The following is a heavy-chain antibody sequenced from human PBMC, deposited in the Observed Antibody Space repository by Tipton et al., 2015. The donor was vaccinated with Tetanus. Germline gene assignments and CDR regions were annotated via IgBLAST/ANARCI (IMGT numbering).Heavy chain of an antibody. CDR3: ARHSAIGSYYGDAFDI. CDR2: IYYSGST. J-gene: IGHJ3*02. V-gene: IGHV4-39*01. D-gene: IGHD1-26*01. CDR1: GGSISSSSYY. Sequence: TLSLTCTVSGGSISSSSYYWGWIRQPPGKGLEWIGSIYYSGSTYYNPSLKSRVTISVDTSKTQFSLKLSSVTAADTAVYYCARHSAIGSYYGDAFDIWGQGTMVTVSS.